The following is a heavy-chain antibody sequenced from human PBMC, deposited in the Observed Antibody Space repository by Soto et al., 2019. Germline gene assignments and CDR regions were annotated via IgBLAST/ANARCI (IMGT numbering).Heavy chain of an antibody. Sequence: QVQLVQSGADVRKPGASVKVSCKASGYTLTNFYMHWVRQAPGQGLEWMGTINPNGGSTTYAQKFQDRVTMTTDTSTSTVYMDLSSLTSEDTAVYYCARDSRPSYYDNSVQSRFLHWGQGTLVTVSS. V-gene: IGHV1-46*01. J-gene: IGHJ4*02. CDR2: INPNGGST. CDR3: ARDSRPSYYDNSVQSRFLH. CDR1: GYTLTNFY. D-gene: IGHD3-22*01.